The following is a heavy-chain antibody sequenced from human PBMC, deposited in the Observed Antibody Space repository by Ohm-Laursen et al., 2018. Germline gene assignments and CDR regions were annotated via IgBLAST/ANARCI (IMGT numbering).Heavy chain of an antibody. J-gene: IGHJ4*02. Sequence: SLRLSCAASGFNFNTYEMNWVRQASGKGLEWVANIHYSRTSLIYYADSVKGRFTMSRDNSKNTLYLQMDSLRAEDTAVYYCAKSASGYPQTVDYWGQGTLVTVSS. V-gene: IGHV3-48*03. CDR1: GFNFNTYE. CDR3: AKSASGYPQTVDY. D-gene: IGHD3-3*01. CDR2: IHYSRTSLI.